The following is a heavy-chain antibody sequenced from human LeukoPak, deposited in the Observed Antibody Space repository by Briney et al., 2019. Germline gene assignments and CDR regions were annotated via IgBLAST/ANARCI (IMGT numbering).Heavy chain of an antibody. CDR2: IYYSGNT. CDR3: ARVNIVAGWFDP. D-gene: IGHD6-13*01. J-gene: IGHJ5*02. Sequence: SETLSLTCTVSGDSISSSSSYWGWIRQPPGKGLEWIGSIYYSGNTYYNTSLKSRVTISVDTPKNQFSLKLSSMTAADTAVYYCARVNIVAGWFDPWGQGTPVTVSS. V-gene: IGHV4-39*07. CDR1: GDSISSSSSY.